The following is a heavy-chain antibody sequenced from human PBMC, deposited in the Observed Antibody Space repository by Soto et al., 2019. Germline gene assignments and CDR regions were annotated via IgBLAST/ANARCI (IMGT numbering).Heavy chain of an antibody. V-gene: IGHV3-7*01. CDR1: GFTFSNYW. Sequence: EVQLVESGGGLVQPGGSLRLSCVASGFTFSNYWMSWLRQAPGKGLEWVANTNQDGRERYSVDSVKGRFTISRDNAKNSMHLQMNSLRAEDTAVYYCARDGCGYSTDWGQGTLVTVSS. J-gene: IGHJ4*02. CDR2: TNQDGRER. D-gene: IGHD5-18*01. CDR3: ARDGCGYSTD.